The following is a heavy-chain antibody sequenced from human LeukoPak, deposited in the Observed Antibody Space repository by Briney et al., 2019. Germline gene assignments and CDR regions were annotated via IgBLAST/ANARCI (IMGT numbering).Heavy chain of an antibody. Sequence: GGCLRLSCAASGFTFRSYGMHSVRQATGKGLEWVAFIRYDETDKYYADSVKGRFTISRDNSKNTLYMQMSSLRAEDMAVYECAKATNYYYMDVWGKGTTVTVS. CDR2: IRYDETDK. J-gene: IGHJ6*03. CDR3: AKATNYYYMDV. CDR1: GFTFRSYG. V-gene: IGHV3-30*02.